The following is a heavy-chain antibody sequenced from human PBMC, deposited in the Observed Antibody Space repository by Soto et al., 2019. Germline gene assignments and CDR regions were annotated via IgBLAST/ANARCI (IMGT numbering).Heavy chain of an antibody. D-gene: IGHD3-10*01. J-gene: IGHJ5*01. Sequence: SETLSLTCSVSGASITNFAYYWGWIRQPPGKGLEWIGTVYYNENTYYNPSLKSRVAISVDTAKNQFSLNLRSVTAADTAIYFCARRERYYGSPGWFDPWGQGTLVTVSS. CDR1: GASITNFAYY. CDR2: VYYNENT. CDR3: ARRERYYGSPGWFDP. V-gene: IGHV4-39*01.